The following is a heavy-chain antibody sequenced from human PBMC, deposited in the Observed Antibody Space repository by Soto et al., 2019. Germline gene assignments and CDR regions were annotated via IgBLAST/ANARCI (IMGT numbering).Heavy chain of an antibody. CDR2: ISHSGTT. D-gene: IGHD6-13*01. J-gene: IGHJ4*02. CDR1: GDSFTIDSYY. Sequence: QLQLQESGPGLVKPSEPLSLTCTVSGDSFTIDSYYWAWIRQPPGKGLEWLGTISHSGTTFHNPSLKSRLTMSVDTSKNQFSLNLSSVTAADTALYYCARQSDKYVSSWYGLGYWGQGTLVTVSS. CDR3: ARQSDKYVSSWYGLGY. V-gene: IGHV4-39*01.